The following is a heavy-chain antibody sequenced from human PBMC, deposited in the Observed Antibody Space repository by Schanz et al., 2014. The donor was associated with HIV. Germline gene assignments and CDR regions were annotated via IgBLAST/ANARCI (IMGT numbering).Heavy chain of an antibody. CDR3: ANEEVPNDY. Sequence: EVQLLESGGGLVQPGESLRLSCAVSGFRFSSHAMTRVRQAPGKGLEWVSGISISGETTYYADSVKGRFTISRDNSKNTLYLQMNSLRVEDTAVYYCANEEVPNDYWGQGTLVTVSS. CDR1: GFRFSSHA. CDR2: ISISGETT. J-gene: IGHJ4*02. V-gene: IGHV3-23*01.